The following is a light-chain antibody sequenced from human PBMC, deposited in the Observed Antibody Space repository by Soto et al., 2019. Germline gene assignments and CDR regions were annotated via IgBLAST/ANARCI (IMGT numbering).Light chain of an antibody. Sequence: QSALTQPASVSGAPGQSIAISCTGTSSDVGGYNYVSGYQQHPGKAPKLMIHEVSNRPSGISDRFSGSKSGNTASLTISGLQADDEADYYCSSHTSYSTRVFGTGTKLTVL. CDR3: SSHTSYSTRV. V-gene: IGLV2-14*01. CDR1: SSDVGGYNY. CDR2: EVS. J-gene: IGLJ1*01.